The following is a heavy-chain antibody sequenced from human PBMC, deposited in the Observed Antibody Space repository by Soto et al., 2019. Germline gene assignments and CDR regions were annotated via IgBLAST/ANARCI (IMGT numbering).Heavy chain of an antibody. CDR3: ASDRSSGWDQGYGMDV. J-gene: IGHJ6*02. D-gene: IGHD6-19*01. Sequence: SETLSLTCTVSGVPISTDDYYWTWIRQPPGKGLEWIGYIYYSGSTSYNPSLKSRVTISVDTSKNQFSLKLRSVTAADTAVYYCASDRSSGWDQGYGMDVWGQGTTVTVSS. CDR1: GVPISTDDYY. CDR2: IYYSGST. V-gene: IGHV4-61*08.